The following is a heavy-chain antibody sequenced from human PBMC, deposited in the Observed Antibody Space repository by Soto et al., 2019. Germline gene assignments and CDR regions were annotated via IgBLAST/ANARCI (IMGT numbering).Heavy chain of an antibody. CDR1: GYDFTTYG. J-gene: IGHJ4*02. CDR3: ARGRYGDS. CDR2: ISAHNGNT. D-gene: IGHD1-1*01. V-gene: IGHV1-18*01. Sequence: QVHLVQSGAEVKKPGASVKVSCKGSGYDFTTYGITWVRQAPGQGLEGMAWISAHNGNTDYAQKLQGRVTVTRDTATSTAYMELRSLRSDATAVYHCARGRYGDSWGQGALVTVSS.